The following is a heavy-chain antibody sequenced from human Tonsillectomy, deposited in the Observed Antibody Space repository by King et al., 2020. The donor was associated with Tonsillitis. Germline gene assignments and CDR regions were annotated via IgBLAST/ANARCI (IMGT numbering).Heavy chain of an antibody. CDR2: ISGSGDST. V-gene: IGHV3-23*04. Sequence: VQLVESGGGLVQPGGSLRLSCAASGFTFSSCAMSWVRQAPGKGLEWVSGISGSGDSTYYADSVKGRFTISRDNSKNTLYLQMNSLRAEDTAVYFCAKDNSRLTGDAFHVWGQGTMVTVSS. D-gene: IGHD7-27*01. CDR3: AKDNSRLTGDAFHV. J-gene: IGHJ3*01. CDR1: GFTFSSCA.